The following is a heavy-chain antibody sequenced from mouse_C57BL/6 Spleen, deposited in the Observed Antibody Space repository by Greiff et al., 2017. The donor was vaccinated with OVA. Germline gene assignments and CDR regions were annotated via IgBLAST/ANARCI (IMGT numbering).Heavy chain of an antibody. V-gene: IGHV1-55*01. CDR1: GYTFTSYW. J-gene: IGHJ2*01. D-gene: IGHD2-5*01. Sequence: QVQLKQPGAELVKPGASVKMSCKASGYTFTSYWITWVKQRPGQGLEWIGDIYPGSGSTNYNEKFKSKATLTVDTSSSTAYMQLSSLTSEDSAVYYCARGDYSNYEGYYFDYWGQGTTLTVSS. CDR2: IYPGSGST. CDR3: ARGDYSNYEGYYFDY.